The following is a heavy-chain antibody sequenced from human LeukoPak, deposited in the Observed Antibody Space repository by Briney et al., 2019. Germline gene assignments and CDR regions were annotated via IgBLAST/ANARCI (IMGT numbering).Heavy chain of an antibody. Sequence: GASVKVSCKASGGTFSSYAISWVRQAPGQGLEWMGRIIPILGIANYAQKFQGRVTITADKSTSTAYMELSSLRSEDTAVYYCARGVVAATSHFDYWGQGTLVTVSS. CDR1: GGTFSSYA. D-gene: IGHD2-15*01. CDR2: IIPILGIA. CDR3: ARGVVAATSHFDY. V-gene: IGHV1-69*04. J-gene: IGHJ4*02.